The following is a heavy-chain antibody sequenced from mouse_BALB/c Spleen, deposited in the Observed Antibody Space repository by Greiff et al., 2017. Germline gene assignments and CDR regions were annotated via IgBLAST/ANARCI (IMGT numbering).Heavy chain of an antibody. V-gene: IGHV1-67*01. CDR1: GYTFTDYA. Sequence: VQLQESGPELVRPGVSVKISCKGSGYTFTDYAMHWVKQSHAKSLEWIGVISTYYGNTNYNQKFKGKATMTVDKSSSTVYMELARLTSEDSAIYYCARDGNYGFDYWGQGTTLTVSS. CDR3: ARDGNYGFDY. CDR2: ISTYYGNT. D-gene: IGHD2-1*01. J-gene: IGHJ2*01.